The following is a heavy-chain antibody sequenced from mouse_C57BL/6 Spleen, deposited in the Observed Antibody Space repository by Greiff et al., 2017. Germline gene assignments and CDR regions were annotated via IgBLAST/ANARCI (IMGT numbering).Heavy chain of an antibody. D-gene: IGHD2-3*01. CDR3: TTAYDRYWYFDV. Sequence: EVQLQQSGAELVRPGASVKLSCTASGFNIKDDYMHWVKQRPEQGLEWIGWIDPENGDTEYASKFQGKATITADTSSNTAYLQLSSLTSEDTAVYYCTTAYDRYWYFDVWGTGTTVTVSS. V-gene: IGHV14-4*01. CDR2: IDPENGDT. CDR1: GFNIKDDY. J-gene: IGHJ1*03.